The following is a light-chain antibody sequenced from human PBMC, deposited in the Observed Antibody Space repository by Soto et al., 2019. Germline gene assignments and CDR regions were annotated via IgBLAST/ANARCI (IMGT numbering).Light chain of an antibody. CDR1: STDVGGYKF. J-gene: IGLJ2*01. CDR2: EVS. CDR3: SSYADRSSLVV. Sequence: QSALTQPRSVSGSPGQSVTISCTGTSTDVGGYKFVSWYQQHPGKVPKLMIYEVSHRPSGVPDRFSGSKSGNTASLTISGLQPEDEADYYCSSYADRSSLVVFGGGTKVTVL. V-gene: IGLV2-11*01.